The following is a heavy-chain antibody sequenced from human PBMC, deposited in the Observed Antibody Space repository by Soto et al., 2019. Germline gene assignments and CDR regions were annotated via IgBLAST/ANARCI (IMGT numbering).Heavy chain of an antibody. D-gene: IGHD2-2*01. CDR2: INHSGST. V-gene: IGHV4-34*01. J-gene: IGHJ3*02. Sequence: SETLSLTCAVYGGSFSGYYWSWIRQPPGKGLEWIGEINHSGSTNYNPSLKSRVTISVDTSKNQFSLKLSSVTAADTAVYYCARGRCSSTSCYAAFDIWGLGTMVTVSS. CDR3: ARGRCSSTSCYAAFDI. CDR1: GGSFSGYY.